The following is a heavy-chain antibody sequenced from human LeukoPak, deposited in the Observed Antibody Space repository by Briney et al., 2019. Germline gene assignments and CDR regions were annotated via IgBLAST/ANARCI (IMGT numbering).Heavy chain of an antibody. CDR3: ARGPTGTHHYYMDV. CDR1: GYTFTDYG. CDR2: MNPNSGNT. Sequence: ASVKVSCKASGYTFTDYGISWVRQAPGQGLEWMGWMNPNSGNTGYAQKFQGRVTMTRNTSITTAYMELSSLRSEDTAMYYCARGPTGTHHYYMDVWGKGTTVTVSS. V-gene: IGHV1-8*02. J-gene: IGHJ6*03. D-gene: IGHD1-1*01.